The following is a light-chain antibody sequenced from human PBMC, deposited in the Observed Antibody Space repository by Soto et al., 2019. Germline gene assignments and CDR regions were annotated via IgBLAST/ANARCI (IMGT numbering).Light chain of an antibody. V-gene: IGKV3-15*01. CDR2: GAS. J-gene: IGKJ3*01. CDR1: QSVSSN. CDR3: QQYNNWPPFT. Sequence: EIVMTQSPATLSVSPGERATLSCRASQSVSSNLAWYQQKPGQAPRLLIYGASTRATGIPARFSGSGSGTDFTLTISSLKSEDFAVYYCQQYNNWPPFTFGPGTKVDIK.